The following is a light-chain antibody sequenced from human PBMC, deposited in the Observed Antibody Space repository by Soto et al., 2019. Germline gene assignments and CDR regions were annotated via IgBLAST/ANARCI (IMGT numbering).Light chain of an antibody. J-gene: IGKJ5*01. CDR1: HDIRKY. CDR2: DAS. Sequence: DLPMTQSPSSLSASVGDRVTITCQASHDIRKYLNWYQQKPGKAPRLLIYDASNMEKGVPSRFTGSGSGTDFILTISSLQPEDIATYYCQQYENFPITFGQGTRLETK. V-gene: IGKV1-33*01. CDR3: QQYENFPIT.